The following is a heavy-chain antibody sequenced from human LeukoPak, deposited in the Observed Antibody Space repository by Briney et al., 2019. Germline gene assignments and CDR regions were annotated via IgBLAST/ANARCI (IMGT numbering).Heavy chain of an antibody. CDR2: INHSGST. CDR3: ARGAVGPTKGIDY. Sequence: SETLSLTCAVYGGSLSGYYWSWIRQPPGKGLEWMGEINHSGSTNYNPSLKSRVTISVDTSKNQFSLNLSSVTAADTALYYCARGAVGPTKGIDYWGQGTLVTVSS. D-gene: IGHD1-26*01. J-gene: IGHJ4*02. V-gene: IGHV4-34*01. CDR1: GGSLSGYY.